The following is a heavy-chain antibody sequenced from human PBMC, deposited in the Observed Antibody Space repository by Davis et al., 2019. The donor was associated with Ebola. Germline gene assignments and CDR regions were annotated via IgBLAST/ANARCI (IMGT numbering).Heavy chain of an antibody. J-gene: IGHJ5*02. V-gene: IGHV3-7*03. D-gene: IGHD5-18*01. CDR1: GFTFSNFW. Sequence: PGGSLRLSCAASGFTFSNFWMSWVRQVSGKGLEWVANIRQDGSEKNYVDSVKGRFTISRDNAKNSLYLQMNSLRTEDTALYYCARDHGYKRFDPWGQGTLVTVSS. CDR2: IRQDGSEK. CDR3: ARDHGYKRFDP.